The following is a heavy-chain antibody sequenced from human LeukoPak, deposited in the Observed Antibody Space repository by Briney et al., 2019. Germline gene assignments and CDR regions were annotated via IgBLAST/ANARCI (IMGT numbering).Heavy chain of an antibody. CDR2: ISSSSSYI. CDR1: GFTFSSYS. CDR3: ARGYRSGRFDY. J-gene: IGHJ4*02. Sequence: PGGSLRLSRAASGFTFSSYSMNWVRQAPGKGREWVSSISSSSSYIYYADSVKGRFTISRDNAKNSLYLQMNSLRAEDTAVYYCARGYRSGRFDYWGQGTLVTVSS. V-gene: IGHV3-21*01. D-gene: IGHD6-19*01.